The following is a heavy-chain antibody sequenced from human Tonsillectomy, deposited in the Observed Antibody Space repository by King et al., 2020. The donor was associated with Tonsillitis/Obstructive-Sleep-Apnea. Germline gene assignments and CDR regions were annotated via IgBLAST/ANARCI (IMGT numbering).Heavy chain of an antibody. D-gene: IGHD3-10*01. CDR1: GYTFTSYG. J-gene: IGHJ5*02. Sequence: VQLVESGAEVKKPGASVKVSCKASGYTFTSYGINWVRQAPGQGLEWMGWISTYNGNTNYAQKLQGRVTMTTDTSTSTAYMELRSLRSDDTAVYYCARVWVITMVRGVPPHNWFDPWGQGTLVTVSS. CDR3: ARVWVITMVRGVPPHNWFDP. V-gene: IGHV1-18*04. CDR2: ISTYNGNT.